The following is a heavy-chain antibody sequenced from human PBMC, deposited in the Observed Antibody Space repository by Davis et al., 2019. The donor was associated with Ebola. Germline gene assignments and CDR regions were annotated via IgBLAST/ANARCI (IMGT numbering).Heavy chain of an antibody. V-gene: IGHV3-30*12. CDR2: ISYDGSNK. CDR1: GFTFSSYG. CDR3: ARDRGYSRGYFDY. Sequence: GESLKISCAASGFTFSSYGMHWVRQAPGKGLEWVAVISYDGSNKYYADSVKGRFTISRDNSKNTLYLQMNSLRAEDTAVYYCARDRGYSRGYFDYWGQGTLVTVSS. D-gene: IGHD4-23*01. J-gene: IGHJ4*02.